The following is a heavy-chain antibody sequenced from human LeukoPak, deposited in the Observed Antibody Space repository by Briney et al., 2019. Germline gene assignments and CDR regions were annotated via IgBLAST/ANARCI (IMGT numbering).Heavy chain of an antibody. CDR3: ARDSFMVRGVKNFDY. CDR1: GFTFSSYS. V-gene: IGHV3-21*01. Sequence: SGGSLRLSCAASGFTFSSYSMNWVRQAPGKGLEWASSISSSSSYIYYADSVEGRFTISRDNAKNSLYLQMNSLRAEDTAVYYCARDSFMVRGVKNFDYWGQGTLVTVSS. J-gene: IGHJ4*02. CDR2: ISSSSSYI. D-gene: IGHD3-10*01.